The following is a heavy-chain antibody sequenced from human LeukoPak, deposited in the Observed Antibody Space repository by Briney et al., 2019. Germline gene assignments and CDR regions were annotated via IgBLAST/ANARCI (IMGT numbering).Heavy chain of an antibody. D-gene: IGHD1-26*01. CDR2: IYYSGST. CDR3: ARGVGATEA. Sequence: SETLSLTCAVYGGSFSGYYWSWIRQPPGKGLEWIGYIYYSGSTNYNPSLKSRVTISVDTSKNQFSLKLSSVTAADTAVYYCARGVGATEAWGQGTLVTVSS. V-gene: IGHV4-59*01. J-gene: IGHJ5*02. CDR1: GGSFSGYY.